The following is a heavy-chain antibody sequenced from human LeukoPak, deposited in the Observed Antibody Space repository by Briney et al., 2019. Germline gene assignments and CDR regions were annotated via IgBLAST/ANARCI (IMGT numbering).Heavy chain of an antibody. D-gene: IGHD2-2*01. Sequence: ASVKVSCKASGGTFSSYAISWVRQAPGQGLEWMGGIIPIFGTANYAQKFQGRVTITTDESTSTAYMELSSLRSEDTAVYYCAREGEGYCSSTSCPLGYWGQGTLVTVSS. CDR1: GGTFSSYA. CDR3: AREGEGYCSSTSCPLGY. J-gene: IGHJ4*02. CDR2: IIPIFGTA. V-gene: IGHV1-69*05.